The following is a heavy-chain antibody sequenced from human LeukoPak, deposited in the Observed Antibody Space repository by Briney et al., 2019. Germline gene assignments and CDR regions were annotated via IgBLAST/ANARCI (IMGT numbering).Heavy chain of an antibody. CDR2: INSDGSLT. J-gene: IGHJ5*02. V-gene: IGHV3-74*01. CDR1: EFIFSNYW. D-gene: IGHD4/OR15-4a*01. CDR3: ARVQVLGTYDWFDP. Sequence: QPGGSLRLSCAASEFIFSNYWMHWVRQARGKGLVWVSRINSDGSLTRHADSVKGRFTISRDNAKNTLYLQMNSLRAEDTAIYYCARVQVLGTYDWFDPWGQGTLVTVSS.